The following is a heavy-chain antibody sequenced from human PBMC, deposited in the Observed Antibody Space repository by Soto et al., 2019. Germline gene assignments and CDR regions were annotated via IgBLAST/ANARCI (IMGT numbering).Heavy chain of an antibody. J-gene: IGHJ3*01. Sequence: EVQLVESGGGLVRPGGSLRLSCAASGFTFSYYWMHWVRQAPGKGLVWVSRIHSDGSSTTYADFVKGRFITSRDNARNTVDLQMNSVRVEETAVYYCARGDRGAFDLWGQGTVVTVSS. CDR1: GFTFSYYW. CDR2: IHSDGSST. D-gene: IGHD1-26*01. V-gene: IGHV3-74*01. CDR3: ARGDRGAFDL.